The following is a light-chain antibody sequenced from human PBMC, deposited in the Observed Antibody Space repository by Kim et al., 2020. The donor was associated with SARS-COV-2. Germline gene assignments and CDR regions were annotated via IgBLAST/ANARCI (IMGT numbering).Light chain of an antibody. V-gene: IGLV1-47*01. CDR2: RNN. Sequence: GQRVTISCSGSSSNIRSNYVYWYQQLPGTAPKLLIYRNNQRPSGVPDRFSASKSGTSASLAISGLRSEDEADYYCAAWDDSLSGRVFGGGTQLTVL. CDR1: SSNIRSNY. CDR3: AAWDDSLSGRV. J-gene: IGLJ3*02.